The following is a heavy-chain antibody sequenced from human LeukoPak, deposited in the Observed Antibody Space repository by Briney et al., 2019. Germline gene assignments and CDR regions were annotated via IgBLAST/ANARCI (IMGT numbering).Heavy chain of an antibody. CDR3: AKPSGSGVDY. Sequence: GGSLRLSCAASGFTFSSYGMHWVRQAPGKGLEWVAFIRSDGYHTYYTDSVKGRFIITRDNFKNTLYLQMNSLRLEDMAVYYCAKPSGSGVDYWGRGTRVTVSS. D-gene: IGHD1-26*01. CDR1: GFTFSSYG. CDR2: IRSDGYHT. J-gene: IGHJ4*02. V-gene: IGHV3-30*02.